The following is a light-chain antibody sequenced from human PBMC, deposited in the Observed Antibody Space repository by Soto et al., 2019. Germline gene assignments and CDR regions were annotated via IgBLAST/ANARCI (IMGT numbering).Light chain of an antibody. CDR3: HQYGSSPYT. J-gene: IGKJ2*01. CDR1: QSVSSSY. CDR2: GAP. Sequence: IVLTQSPGTLSLSPGERATLSCRASQSVSSSYLAWYQQKPGQAPSLLIYGAPSKSTGIPDRFSGSGSGTDFTLTISRLELEDFAVYYCHQYGSSPYTFGQGTKLEI. V-gene: IGKV3-20*01.